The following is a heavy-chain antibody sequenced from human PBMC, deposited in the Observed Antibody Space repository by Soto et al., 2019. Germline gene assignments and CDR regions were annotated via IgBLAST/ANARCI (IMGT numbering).Heavy chain of an antibody. V-gene: IGHV3-30*03. Sequence: GGSLRLSCAASTLTVSLYGIQWVRQAPGKGLDWVAFISNDGGTQYYADSVKGRFSISRDNSMNTVDLHMNSLRAEDTAIYYCARDIWSGNYKWFDSWGQGTLVTGS. J-gene: IGHJ5*01. CDR3: ARDIWSGNYKWFDS. CDR2: ISNDGGTQ. CDR1: TLTVSLYG. D-gene: IGHD3-3*01.